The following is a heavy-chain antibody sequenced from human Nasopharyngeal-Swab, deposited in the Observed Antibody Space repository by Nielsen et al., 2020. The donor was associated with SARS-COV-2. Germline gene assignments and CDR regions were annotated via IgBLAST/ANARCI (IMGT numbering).Heavy chain of an antibody. CDR3: AKETRLAAALDY. Sequence: GGSLRLSCAASGFTLSRHWMHWVRQESGKALVWVSCVKSDGSITHYADSVKGRFTISRDNAKNTLHLQMNSLRAEDTAVYYCAKETRLAAALDYWGQGTLVTVSS. J-gene: IGHJ4*02. CDR2: VKSDGSIT. V-gene: IGHV3-74*01. CDR1: GFTLSRHW. D-gene: IGHD6-13*01.